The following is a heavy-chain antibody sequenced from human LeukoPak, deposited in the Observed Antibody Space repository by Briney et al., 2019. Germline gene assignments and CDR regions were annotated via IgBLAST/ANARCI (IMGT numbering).Heavy chain of an antibody. CDR2: INPNSGGT. Sequence: ASVKVSCKASGYTFTGYYMHWVRQAPGQGLEWMGWINPNSGGTNYAQKFQGRVTMTRDTSISTAYMELRRLRSDDTAVYYCARDLVGIAAAGTFFDYWGQGTLVTVSS. J-gene: IGHJ4*02. CDR1: GYTFTGYY. V-gene: IGHV1-2*02. CDR3: ARDLVGIAAAGTFFDY. D-gene: IGHD6-13*01.